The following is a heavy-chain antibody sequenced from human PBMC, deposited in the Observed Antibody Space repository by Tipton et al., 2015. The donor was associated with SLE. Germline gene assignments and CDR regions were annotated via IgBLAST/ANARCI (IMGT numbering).Heavy chain of an antibody. V-gene: IGHV3-74*01. CDR3: ARGEYYNFWSGYYPFDN. J-gene: IGHJ4*02. CDR1: GFTFSSYW. D-gene: IGHD3-3*01. CDR2: IDTDGSST. Sequence: SLRLSCAASGFTFSSYWMHWVRQAPGKGLVWVSCIDTDGSSTSYADSVKGRFTISRDNAKNTMYLQMNGLRADDSAVYYCARGEYYNFWSGYYPFDNWGQGTLVTVSS.